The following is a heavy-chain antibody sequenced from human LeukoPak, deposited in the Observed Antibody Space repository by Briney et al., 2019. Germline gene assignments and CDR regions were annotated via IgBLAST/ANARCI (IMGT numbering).Heavy chain of an antibody. CDR3: ARSASRTIWFGGFLFDP. Sequence: PSETLSLTCTVSGGSISSYYWSWIRQPPGKGLEWIGYIYYSGSTNYNPSLKSRVTISVDTSKNQFSLKLSSVTAADTAVYYCARSASRTIWFGGFLFDPWGQGTLVTVSS. V-gene: IGHV4-59*01. D-gene: IGHD3-10*01. CDR1: GGSISSYY. J-gene: IGHJ5*02. CDR2: IYYSGST.